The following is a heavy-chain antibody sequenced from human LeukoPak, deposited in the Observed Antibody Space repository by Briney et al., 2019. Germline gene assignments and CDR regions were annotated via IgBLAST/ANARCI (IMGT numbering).Heavy chain of an antibody. V-gene: IGHV3-33*06. CDR3: AKDLVSDFWSGSDNDAFDI. Sequence: GGSLRLSCAAPGFTFSSYGMHWVRQAPGKGLEWVAVIWYDGSNKYYADSVKGRFTISRDNSKNTLYLQMNSLRAEDTAVYYCAKDLVSDFWSGSDNDAFDIWGQGTMVTVSS. CDR2: IWYDGSNK. J-gene: IGHJ3*02. CDR1: GFTFSSYG. D-gene: IGHD3-3*01.